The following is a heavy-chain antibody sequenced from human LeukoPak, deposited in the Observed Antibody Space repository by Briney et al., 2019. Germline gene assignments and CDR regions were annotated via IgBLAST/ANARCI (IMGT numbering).Heavy chain of an antibody. D-gene: IGHD2-15*01. J-gene: IGHJ4*02. CDR2: IYYSGST. CDR1: GGSISSSSYY. Sequence: SETLSLTCTVSGGSISSSSYYWGWIRQPPRNGLQWIGSIYYSGSTYYNPSLKCRVTISVDTSKHQFSLKLSSVTAADTAVYYCARQRKYCSGGSCYSRGEIDYWGQGTLVTVSS. V-gene: IGHV4-39*01. CDR3: ARQRKYCSGGSCYSRGEIDY.